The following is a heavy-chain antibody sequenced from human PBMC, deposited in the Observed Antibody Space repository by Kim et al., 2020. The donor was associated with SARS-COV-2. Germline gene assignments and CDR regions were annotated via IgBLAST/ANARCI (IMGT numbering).Heavy chain of an antibody. J-gene: IGHJ6*03. Sequence: SESLSLTCAVYGGSFSSYYMRWIRQPPGKGLEWIGEIQHSGSHNYNPSSKSRVTIPATKSTNQTPLRLSSVPPADTAVFYFARSTPLCLSRHNSSSMDA. CDR2: IQHSGSH. D-gene: IGHD6-6*01. CDR1: GGSFSSYY. V-gene: IGHV4-34*01. CDR3: ARSTPLCLSRHNSSSMDA.